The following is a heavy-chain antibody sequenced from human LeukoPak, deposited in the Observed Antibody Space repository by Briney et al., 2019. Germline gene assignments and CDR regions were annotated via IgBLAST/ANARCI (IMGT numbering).Heavy chain of an antibody. CDR3: ARDRRDGYNYGYYYMDV. D-gene: IGHD5-24*01. J-gene: IGHJ6*03. Sequence: PGGSLRLSCAASGFTVSSNYMSWVRQAPGKGLEWVSVIYSGGSTYYADSVKGRFTISRDNSKNTLYLQMNSLRAEDTAVYYCARDRRDGYNYGYYYMDVWGKWTTVTVSS. CDR1: GFTVSSNY. CDR2: IYSGGST. V-gene: IGHV3-53*01.